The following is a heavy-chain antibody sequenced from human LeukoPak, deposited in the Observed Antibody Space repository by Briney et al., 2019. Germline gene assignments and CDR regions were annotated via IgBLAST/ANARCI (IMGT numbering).Heavy chain of an antibody. CDR1: GDSVSSNSAA. V-gene: IGHV6-1*01. Sequence: QTLSLTCAISGDSVSSNSAAWNWIRQSPSRGLEWLGRTYYRSKWYNDYAVPVKSRITINPDTSKNQFSLQLNSVTPEDTAVYYCSRSTVRGPEYYFDYLGQGTLATVSS. CDR3: SRSTVRGPEYYFDY. J-gene: IGHJ4*02. CDR2: TYYRSKWYN. D-gene: IGHD3-10*01.